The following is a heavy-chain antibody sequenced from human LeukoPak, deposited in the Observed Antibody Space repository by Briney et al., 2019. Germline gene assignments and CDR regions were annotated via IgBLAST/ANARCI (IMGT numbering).Heavy chain of an antibody. CDR1: GFTFSSYA. J-gene: IGHJ4*02. V-gene: IGHV3-23*01. CDR2: ISGSGGST. CDR3: AKGVNLLRYFDWLFCYFDY. Sequence: PGGSLRLSCAASGFTFSSYAMSWVRQAPGKGLEWVSAISGSGGSTYYADSVKGRFTISRDDSKNSLYLQMNSLRTEDTALYYCAKGVNLLRYFDWLFCYFDYWGQGTLVTVSS. D-gene: IGHD3-9*01.